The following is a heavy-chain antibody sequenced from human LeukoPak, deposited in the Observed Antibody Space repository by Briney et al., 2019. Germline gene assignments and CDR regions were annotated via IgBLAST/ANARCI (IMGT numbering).Heavy chain of an antibody. J-gene: IGHJ6*02. CDR1: GGSISSYY. V-gene: IGHV4-59*01. D-gene: IGHD2-2*01. Sequence: SETLSLTCTVSGGSISSYYWSWIRQPPGKGLEWIGYIYYSGSTNYNPSLKGRVTISVDTSKNQFSLKLSSVTAADTAVYYCARDRDIVVVPGESYYYGMDVWGQGTTVTVSS. CDR2: IYYSGST. CDR3: ARDRDIVVVPGESYYYGMDV.